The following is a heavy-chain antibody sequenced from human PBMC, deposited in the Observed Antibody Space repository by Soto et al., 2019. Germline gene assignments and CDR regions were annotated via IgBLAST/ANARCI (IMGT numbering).Heavy chain of an antibody. CDR2: ISYDGSNK. J-gene: IGHJ6*02. Sequence: QVQLVESGGGVVKPGRSLRLSCAASGFTFSSYGMHWVRQAPGKGLEWVAVISYDGSNKYYADSVKGRFTISRDNSKNTLYLQMNSLRAEDTAVYYCAKVGGRSRLNRGFTYYYYYGMDVWGQGTTVTVSS. V-gene: IGHV3-30*18. CDR1: GFTFSSYG. D-gene: IGHD3-10*01. CDR3: AKVGGRSRLNRGFTYYYYYGMDV.